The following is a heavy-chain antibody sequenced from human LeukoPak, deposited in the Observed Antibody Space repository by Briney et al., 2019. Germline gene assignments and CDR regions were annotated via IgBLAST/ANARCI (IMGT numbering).Heavy chain of an antibody. J-gene: IGHJ1*01. D-gene: IGHD2-2*01. CDR1: GFTFDEYA. Sequence: GGSLRLSCAASGFTFDEYAMHGVRQAPGKGLEWVSGISWNSGNIGYADSMKGRFTISRDNAKDSLYLQMKSLRAEATALYYCAKVGRSTSCWGNCEYFQHWGQGTLVTVSS. CDR2: ISWNSGNI. CDR3: AKVGRSTSCWGNCEYFQH. V-gene: IGHV3-9*01.